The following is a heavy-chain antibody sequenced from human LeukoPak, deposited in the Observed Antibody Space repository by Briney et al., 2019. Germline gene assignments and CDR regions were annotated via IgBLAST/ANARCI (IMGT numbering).Heavy chain of an antibody. CDR3: ARVSTPEWYTAVFDY. CDR2: FDPEDGET. CDR1: GYTLTELS. J-gene: IGHJ4*02. Sequence: GASVKVSCKVSGYTLTELSMHWVRQAPGKGPEWMGGFDPEDGETIYAQKFQGRVTMTEDTSTDTAYMELSSLRSEDTAVYYCARVSTPEWYTAVFDYWGQGTLVTVSS. V-gene: IGHV1-24*01. D-gene: IGHD3-3*01.